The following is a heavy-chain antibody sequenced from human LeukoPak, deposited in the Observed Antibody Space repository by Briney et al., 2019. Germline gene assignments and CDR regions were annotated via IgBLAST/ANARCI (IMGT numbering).Heavy chain of an antibody. CDR1: GGSISTTSYY. J-gene: IGHJ4*02. D-gene: IGHD3-3*01. V-gene: IGHV4-39*01. CDR3: ATQITIFGAVPHDY. Sequence: SETLSLTCTVSGGSISTTSYYWGWIRQPPGKGLERIGSIYYSGSTYYKPSLKSRVTISVDTSNNQFSLMLSSVTAADTAVYYCATQITIFGAVPHDYWGQGTLVIVSS. CDR2: IYYSGST.